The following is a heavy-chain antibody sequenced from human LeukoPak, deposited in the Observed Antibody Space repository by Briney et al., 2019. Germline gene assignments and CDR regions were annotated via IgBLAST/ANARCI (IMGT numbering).Heavy chain of an antibody. D-gene: IGHD6-19*01. V-gene: IGHV4-39*01. CDR3: ARRTGYSSGWPYYYYGMDV. CDR2: IYYSGST. J-gene: IGHJ6*02. Sequence: SETLSLTCTVSGGSISSSSYYWGWIRQPPGKGLEWIGSIYYSGSTYYNPSLKSRVTISVDTSKNQFSLKLSSVTAADTAVYYCARRTGYSSGWPYYYYGMDVWGQGTTVTVSS. CDR1: GGSISSSSYY.